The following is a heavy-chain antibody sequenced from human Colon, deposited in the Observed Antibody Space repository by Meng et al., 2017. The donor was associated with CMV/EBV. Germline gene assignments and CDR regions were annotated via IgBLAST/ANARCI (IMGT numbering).Heavy chain of an antibody. CDR3: ARSPDNYHPYYYYGMDV. J-gene: IGHJ6*02. CDR1: GYTLRTYY. D-gene: IGHD1-1*01. CDR2: IDPSGSTT. V-gene: IGHV1-46*01. Sequence: ASVKVSCKSSGYTLRTYYMHWVRQAPGQGLEWMGRIDPSGSTTTYAQKFQGRVTITKDMSTSTVYIEVGSLTSDDTAVYYCARSPDNYHPYYYYGMDVWGQGTTVTVSS.